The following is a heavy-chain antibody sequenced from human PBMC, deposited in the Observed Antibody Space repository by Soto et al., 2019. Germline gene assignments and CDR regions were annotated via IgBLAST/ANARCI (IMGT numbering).Heavy chain of an antibody. CDR3: AKDLREMATIRPDS. V-gene: IGHV3-48*01. Sequence: PGGSLRLSCAASGFTFSSYSMNWVRQAPGKGLEWVSYISSSSSTIYYADSVKGRFTISRDNAKNSLYLQMNSLRTEDTAVYYCAKDLREMATIRPDSWGQGTLVTVSS. CDR2: ISSSSSTI. D-gene: IGHD5-12*01. J-gene: IGHJ4*02. CDR1: GFTFSSYS.